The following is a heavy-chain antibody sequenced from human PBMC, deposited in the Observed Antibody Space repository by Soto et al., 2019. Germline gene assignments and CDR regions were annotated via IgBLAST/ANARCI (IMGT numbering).Heavy chain of an antibody. CDR2: IYYSGST. CDR1: GGSISSSSYY. Sequence: PSETLSVTCTVSGGSISSSSYYWGWIRQPPGKGLEWIGSIYYSGSTYYNPSLKSRVTISVDTSKNQFSLKLSSVTAADTAVYYCARHKADYYYGMDVWGQGTTVTVSS. J-gene: IGHJ6*02. CDR3: ARHKADYYYGMDV. D-gene: IGHD2-15*01. V-gene: IGHV4-39*01.